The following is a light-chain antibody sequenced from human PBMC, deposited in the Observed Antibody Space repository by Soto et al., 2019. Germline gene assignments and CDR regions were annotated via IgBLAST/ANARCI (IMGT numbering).Light chain of an antibody. CDR1: QSVSSSY. CDR2: GAS. Sequence: EIVLTQSPGTLSLSPGERATLSCRASQSVSSSYLAWYQQKPGQAPRLLIYGASSRATGIPDRFSGSGSGTDFTLTISRLEPEDFAVYYWQQYGSSPLLTFGGGTKLEIK. J-gene: IGKJ4*01. V-gene: IGKV3-20*01. CDR3: QQYGSSPLLT.